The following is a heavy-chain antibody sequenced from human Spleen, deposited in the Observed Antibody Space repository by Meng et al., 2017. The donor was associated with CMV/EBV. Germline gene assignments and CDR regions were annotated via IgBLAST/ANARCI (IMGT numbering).Heavy chain of an antibody. Sequence: SETLSLTCTVSGGSISSSSYYWGWIRQPPGKGLEWIGSIYYSGSTYYNPSLKSRVTISVDTSKNQFSLKLSSVTAADTAVYYCARLTGYSYGCGIDYWGQGTLVTVSS. D-gene: IGHD5-18*01. J-gene: IGHJ4*02. CDR2: IYYSGST. V-gene: IGHV4-39*01. CDR1: GGSISSSSYY. CDR3: ARLTGYSYGCGIDY.